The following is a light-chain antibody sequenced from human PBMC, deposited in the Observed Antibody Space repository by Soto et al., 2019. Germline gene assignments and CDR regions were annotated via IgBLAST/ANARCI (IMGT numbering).Light chain of an antibody. J-gene: IGKJ1*01. CDR2: DAS. Sequence: DPHMTQSPSTLSAAVGATVTVTFRSSQSVSCWLAWYQQKPGEAPKLLIYDASALPRGVPSRFSGSGSGTKFTLTIASLQHEDFATYYCQQYETFSGTFGPGTKVDIK. CDR1: QSVSCW. CDR3: QQYETFSGT. V-gene: IGKV1-5*01.